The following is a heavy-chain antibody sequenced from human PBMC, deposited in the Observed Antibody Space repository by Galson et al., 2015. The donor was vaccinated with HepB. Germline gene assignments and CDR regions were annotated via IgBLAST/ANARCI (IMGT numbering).Heavy chain of an antibody. J-gene: IGHJ5*02. CDR2: IIPIFGTA. V-gene: IGHV1-69*01. D-gene: IGHD6-13*01. CDR3: ARDWEAAGINWFDP. CDR1: GYTFTGYY. Sequence: SCKASGYTFTGYYMHWVRQAPGQGLEWMGGIIPIFGTANYAQKFQGRVTITADESTSTAYMELSSLRSEDTAVYYCARDWEAAGINWFDPWGQGTLVTVSS.